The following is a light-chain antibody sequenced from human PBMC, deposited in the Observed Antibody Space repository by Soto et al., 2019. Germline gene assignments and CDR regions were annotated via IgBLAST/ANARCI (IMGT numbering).Light chain of an antibody. Sequence: QSALTQPASVSGSPGQSITISCTGTSSDVGGYNYVSWYQQHPGKAPKLMIYEVSNRPSGVSNRFSGSKSGNTASLTISGLQAEDEADYYCSSYTSSSTLSVFGTGTSSPS. CDR1: SSDVGGYNY. CDR2: EVS. J-gene: IGLJ1*01. V-gene: IGLV2-14*01. CDR3: SSYTSSSTLSV.